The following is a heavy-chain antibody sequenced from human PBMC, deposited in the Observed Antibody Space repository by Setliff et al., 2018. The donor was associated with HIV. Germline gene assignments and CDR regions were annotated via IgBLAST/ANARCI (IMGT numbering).Heavy chain of an antibody. Sequence: GGSLRLSCAASGFTFSTYAMGWVRQAPGKGLEWVSSISGSGSSAYYADSVQGRFTISKDHSKNTLYLQMNSLRAEDTAMYYCAKLLFFAFHTWGQGTMVTVSS. CDR3: AKLLFFAFHT. CDR2: ISGSGSSA. V-gene: IGHV3-23*01. CDR1: GFTFSTYA. D-gene: IGHD3-3*01. J-gene: IGHJ3*02.